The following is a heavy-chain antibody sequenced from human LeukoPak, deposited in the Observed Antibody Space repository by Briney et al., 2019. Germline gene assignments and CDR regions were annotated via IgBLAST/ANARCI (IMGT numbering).Heavy chain of an antibody. J-gene: IGHJ4*02. D-gene: IGHD3-22*01. V-gene: IGHV4-39*01. CDR2: FFYGSDT. CDR1: GGSISGSNYY. Sequence: SETLSLTCTASGGSISGSNYYWDWIRQSPGKGPEWIGSFFYGSDTYYNPSLQSRVTISVDTSRNQLSLKLSSVTAADTAVYYCARHNYDSSGYYSLIDYWGRGTLVTVSS. CDR3: ARHNYDSSGYYSLIDY.